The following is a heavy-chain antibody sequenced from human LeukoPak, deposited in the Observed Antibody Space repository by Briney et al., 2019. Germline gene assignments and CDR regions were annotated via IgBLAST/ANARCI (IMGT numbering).Heavy chain of an antibody. J-gene: IGHJ4*02. CDR3: ASRYSGSYYSADY. CDR1: GFTVSSNY. V-gene: IGHV3-66*01. CDR2: IYSGGST. Sequence: PGGSLRLSCAASGFTVSSNYMSWVRQAPGKGLEGVSVIYSGGSTYYADSVKGRFTISRDNSKNTLYLQMNSLRAEDTAVYYCASRYSGSYYSADYWGQGTLVTVSP. D-gene: IGHD1-26*01.